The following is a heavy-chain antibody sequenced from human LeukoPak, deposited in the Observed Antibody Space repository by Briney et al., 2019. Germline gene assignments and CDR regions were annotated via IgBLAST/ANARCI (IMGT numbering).Heavy chain of an antibody. CDR1: GFTFDDYA. Sequence: PGGSLRLACAASGFTFDDYAMHWVRQAPGKGLEWVSLISWDGGSTYYADSVKGRFTISRDNSKNSLYLQMNSLRAEDTALYYCATDMRSGALDAFDVWGQGAMVTVSS. D-gene: IGHD3-10*01. CDR3: ATDMRSGALDAFDV. J-gene: IGHJ3*01. V-gene: IGHV3-43D*03. CDR2: ISWDGGST.